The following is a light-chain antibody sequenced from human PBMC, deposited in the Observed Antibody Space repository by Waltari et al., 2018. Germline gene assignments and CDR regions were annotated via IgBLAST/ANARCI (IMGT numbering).Light chain of an antibody. CDR2: GAS. V-gene: IGKV3-15*01. CDR1: QSVSSN. CDR3: QQYNNWPPWT. Sequence: LSCRASQSVSSNLAWYQQKPGQAPRLLIYGASTRATGIPARFSGSGSGTEFTLTISSLQSEDFAVYYCQQYNNWPPWTFGQGTKVEIK. J-gene: IGKJ1*01.